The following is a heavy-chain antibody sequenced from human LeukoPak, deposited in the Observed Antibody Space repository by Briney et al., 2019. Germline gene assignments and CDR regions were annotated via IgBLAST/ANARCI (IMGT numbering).Heavy chain of an antibody. D-gene: IGHD2-2*01. CDR3: ARVHCDSTRCNGVDC. J-gene: IGHJ4*02. CDR1: RFTFSNYE. CDR2: INSRGGTI. V-gene: IGHV3-48*03. Sequence: PGGSLRLSCAASRFTFSNYEMNWVRQAPGKGLDWVSSINSRGGTIYYADSVKGRFTISRDNAKNSLYLQMNSLRAEDTAVYYCARVHCDSTRCNGVDCWGQGTLVTVSS.